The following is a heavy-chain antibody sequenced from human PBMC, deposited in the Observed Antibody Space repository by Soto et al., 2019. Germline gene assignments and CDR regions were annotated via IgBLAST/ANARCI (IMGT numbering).Heavy chain of an antibody. D-gene: IGHD3-22*01. CDR3: ARPRSSGYAGEFDY. CDR1: GGSISSYY. Sequence: SETLSRTCTVSGGSISSYYWSCIRQPPGKGLEWIGYIYYSGSTNYNPSLKSRVTISVDTSQNQFSLMLTSVTAADTAVYYCARPRSSGYAGEFDYWGQGTLVTVSS. V-gene: IGHV4-59*01. J-gene: IGHJ4*02. CDR2: IYYSGST.